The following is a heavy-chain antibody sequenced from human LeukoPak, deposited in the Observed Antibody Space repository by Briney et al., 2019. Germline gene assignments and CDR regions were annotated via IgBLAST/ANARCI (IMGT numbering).Heavy chain of an antibody. J-gene: IGHJ5*02. V-gene: IGHV4-34*01. CDR1: GGSMSPYH. Sequence: SETLSLTCTVSGGSMSPYHWGWIRQPPGKGLEWIGEINHSGSTNYNPSLKSRVTISVDTSKNQFSLKLSSVTAADTAVYYCARGLTTVSSYNWFDLWGQGTLVTVSS. CDR3: ARGLTTVSSYNWFDL. D-gene: IGHD4-11*01. CDR2: INHSGST.